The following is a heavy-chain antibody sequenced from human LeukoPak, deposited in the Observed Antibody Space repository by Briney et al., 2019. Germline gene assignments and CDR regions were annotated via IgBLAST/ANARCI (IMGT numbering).Heavy chain of an antibody. CDR2: IWYDGSNK. J-gene: IGHJ4*02. CDR1: GFTFSSCG. Sequence: GGSLRLSCAASGFTFSSCGMHWVRQAPGKGLEWVAVIWYDGSNKYYADSVKGRFTISRDNSKNTLYLQMNSLRAEDTAVYYCARDLSRFLEWPIYWGQGTLVTVSS. CDR3: ARDLSRFLEWPIY. V-gene: IGHV3-33*01. D-gene: IGHD3-3*01.